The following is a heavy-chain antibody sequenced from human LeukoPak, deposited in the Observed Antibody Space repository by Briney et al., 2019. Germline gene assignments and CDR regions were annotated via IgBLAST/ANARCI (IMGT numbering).Heavy chain of an antibody. CDR2: ISYDGSNK. V-gene: IGHV3-30*18. CDR1: GFTFSSYG. D-gene: IGHD2-21*02. CDR3: AKVRGIVVVTAISGFDY. J-gene: IGHJ4*02. Sequence: GGSLRLSCAASGFTFSSYGMHWVRQAPGKGLEWVAVISYDGSNKYYADSVKGRFTISRDNSKNTLYLQMNSLRAEDMAVYYCAKVRGIVVVTAISGFDYWGQGTLVTVSS.